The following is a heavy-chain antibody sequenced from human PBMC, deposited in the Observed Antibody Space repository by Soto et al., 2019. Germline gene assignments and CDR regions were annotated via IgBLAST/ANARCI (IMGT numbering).Heavy chain of an antibody. D-gene: IGHD1-20*01. V-gene: IGHV4-39*01. CDR1: GGSVSSGSFY. Sequence: QLQLKQSGPGLVKPWETLSLTCTVSGGSVSSGSFYWGWIRQPPGKGLEWLGDIYYNGDTYYNPSLKRLVTIPVDTSENQFSLKQSYVTAADTAVYYCARRDIDNWNQGHAFAFWGQGTMVAVSS. CDR3: ARRDIDNWNQGHAFAF. J-gene: IGHJ3*01. CDR2: IYYNGDT.